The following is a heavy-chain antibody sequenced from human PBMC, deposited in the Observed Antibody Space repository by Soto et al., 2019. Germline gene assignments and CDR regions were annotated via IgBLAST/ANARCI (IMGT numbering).Heavy chain of an antibody. Sequence: PSETLSLTCAVSGGSISSGGYYWSWIRQHPGKGLEWIGYIYYSGSTNYNPSLKSRVTISIDTSKNQFSLKLSSVTAADTAVYYCAREGRLSNYYQYGMDVWGQGTTVTVSS. V-gene: IGHV4-61*08. J-gene: IGHJ6*02. D-gene: IGHD2-15*01. CDR1: GGSISSGGYY. CDR3: AREGRLSNYYQYGMDV. CDR2: IYYSGST.